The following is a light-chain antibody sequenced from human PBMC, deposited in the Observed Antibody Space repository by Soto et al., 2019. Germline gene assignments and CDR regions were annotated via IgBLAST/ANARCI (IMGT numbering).Light chain of an antibody. CDR2: DVS. Sequence: HCVLTQPASVSGSPGQSITISCTGTSSDVGYFNHVSWYQQHPGQAPKLMIYDVSDRPSGVSNRFSGSKSANTASLTISGLQAEDEADYYCSSYTSSITYVFGTGTKVTVL. CDR1: SSDVGYFNH. CDR3: SSYTSSITYV. V-gene: IGLV2-14*03. J-gene: IGLJ1*01.